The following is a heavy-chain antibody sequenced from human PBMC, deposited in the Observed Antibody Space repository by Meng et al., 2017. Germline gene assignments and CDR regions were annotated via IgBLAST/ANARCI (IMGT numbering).Heavy chain of an antibody. Sequence: QVQLVESGGGVVQPGRSLRLSCAAYGFTFSSFGMHWVRLAPGKVLEWVAAIWYDGSKEYYADSVKGRFTIFRDNSKNTLYLQMNSLRAEDTAVYYCARDLGYSPDYRGQGTLVTVSS. V-gene: IGHV3-33*01. CDR3: ARDLGYSPDY. CDR2: IWYDGSKE. J-gene: IGHJ4*02. CDR1: GFTFSSFG. D-gene: IGHD6-13*01.